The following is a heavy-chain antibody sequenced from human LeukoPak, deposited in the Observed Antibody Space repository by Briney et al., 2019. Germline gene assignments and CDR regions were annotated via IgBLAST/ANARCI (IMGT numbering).Heavy chain of an antibody. CDR3: ARTSRTKDCSGGSCRGRSLAFDI. D-gene: IGHD2-15*01. V-gene: IGHV4-59*01. J-gene: IGHJ3*02. CDR2: IYYSGST. Sequence: SETLSLTCTVSGGSISSYYRSWIRQPPGKGLEWIGYIYYSGSTNYNPSLKSRVTISVDTSKNQFSLKLSSVTAADTAVYYCARTSRTKDCSGGSCRGRSLAFDIWGQGTMVTVSS. CDR1: GGSISSYY.